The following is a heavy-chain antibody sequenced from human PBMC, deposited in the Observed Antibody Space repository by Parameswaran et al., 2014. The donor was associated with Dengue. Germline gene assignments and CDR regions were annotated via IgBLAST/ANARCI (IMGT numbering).Heavy chain of an antibody. Sequence: RWIRQPPGKGLEWVGRIKSKTDGGTTDYAAPVKGRFTISRDDSKNTLYLQMNSLKTEDTAVYYCTTFMVATSDWGQGTLVTVSS. V-gene: IGHV3-15*01. CDR3: TTFMVATSD. J-gene: IGHJ4*02. CDR2: IKSKTDGGTT. D-gene: IGHD5-12*01.